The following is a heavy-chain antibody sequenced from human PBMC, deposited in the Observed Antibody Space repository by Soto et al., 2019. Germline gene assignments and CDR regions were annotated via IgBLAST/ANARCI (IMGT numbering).Heavy chain of an antibody. Sequence: EVQLVESGGGLIQPGGSQRLSCAASGFTVSSNYMSWVRQAPGKGLEWVSVIYSGGSTYYADSVKGPFTISRDNSKNTLYLQLNRLRAQDTAVYYCARDRVESGYPEYFQHWGQGTLVTVSS. V-gene: IGHV3-53*01. CDR2: IYSGGST. CDR3: ARDRVESGYPEYFQH. CDR1: GFTVSSNY. D-gene: IGHD3-22*01. J-gene: IGHJ1*01.